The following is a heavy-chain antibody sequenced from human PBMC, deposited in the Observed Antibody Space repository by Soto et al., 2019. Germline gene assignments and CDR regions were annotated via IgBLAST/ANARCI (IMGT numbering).Heavy chain of an antibody. CDR1: GVSISSHDW. D-gene: IGHD6-13*01. CDR2: SHQSGNT. V-gene: IGHV4-4*02. CDR3: AARDSGRLY. J-gene: IGHJ4*02. Sequence: QVQLQESGPGLVKPSGTLSLTCAVSGVSISSHDWWTWVRQPPGKGLEWIGESHQSGNTNYNSSLASRVTLALDKSKNQLALHLSSVTVADTAVYYCAARDSGRLYWGQGTLVTVSS.